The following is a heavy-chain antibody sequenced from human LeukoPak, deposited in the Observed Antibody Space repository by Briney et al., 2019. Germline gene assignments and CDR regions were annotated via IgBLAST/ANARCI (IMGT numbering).Heavy chain of an antibody. CDR2: ISGSGGST. Sequence: GGPLRLSCAASGFTLRSYAMSWVRQAPGKGLEWVSSISGSGGSTYYADSVKGRFTISRDNSKNTLYLQMNSLRAEDTAVYYCAKDRNIVVVPDALFDYWGQGTLVTVSS. J-gene: IGHJ4*02. CDR3: AKDRNIVVVPDALFDY. D-gene: IGHD2-2*01. V-gene: IGHV3-23*01. CDR1: GFTLRSYA.